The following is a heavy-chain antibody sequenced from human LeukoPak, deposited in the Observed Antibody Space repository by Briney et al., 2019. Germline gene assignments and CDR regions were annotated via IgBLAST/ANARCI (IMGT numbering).Heavy chain of an antibody. CDR3: ARDSSDIRSLIAH. CDR1: GFTLSSSW. J-gene: IGHJ1*01. Sequence: PGGSLRLSCAASGFTLSSSWMSWVRQAPGKGLEWVANIKEDGSEKYYVDSVKGRFTISRDNAKNSLYLQMNSLRVEDTAVYYCARDSSDIRSLIAHWGQGTLVTVSS. D-gene: IGHD2-15*01. V-gene: IGHV3-7*03. CDR2: IKEDGSEK.